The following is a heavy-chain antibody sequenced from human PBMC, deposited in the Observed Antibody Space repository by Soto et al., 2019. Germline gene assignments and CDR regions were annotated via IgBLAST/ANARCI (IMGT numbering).Heavy chain of an antibody. CDR1: AFICSNYG. J-gene: IGHJ6*02. V-gene: IGHV3-33*08. CDR3: ARDPTKRWLQLGRLYYGIDV. Sequence: RSLRLACTDAAFICSNYGLRWARQAPGKGLEWVAVIWYDGSNKYYADSVKGRFTISRDNSKNTLHLQMNSLRAEDTAVYYCARDPTKRWLQLGRLYYGIDVWGQGT. D-gene: IGHD5-12*01. CDR2: IWYDGSNK.